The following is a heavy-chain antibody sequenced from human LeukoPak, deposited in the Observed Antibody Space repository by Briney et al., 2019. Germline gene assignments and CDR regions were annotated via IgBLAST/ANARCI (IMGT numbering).Heavy chain of an antibody. J-gene: IGHJ4*02. Sequence: PGGSLKLSCAASGLKFSASSIHWVRQASGKGLGWVGRIRSQANSYATAYAASVKGRFTISRDDSDNTAYLQMSSLTTEDTAVYYCLSLDYDILTGSPQGWGQGTLVTVSS. CDR1: GLKFSASS. D-gene: IGHD3-9*01. V-gene: IGHV3-73*01. CDR3: LSLDYDILTGSPQG. CDR2: IRSQANSYAT.